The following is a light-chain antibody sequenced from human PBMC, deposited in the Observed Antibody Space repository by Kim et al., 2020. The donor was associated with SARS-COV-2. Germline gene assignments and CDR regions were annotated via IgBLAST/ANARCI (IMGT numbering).Light chain of an antibody. CDR3: QQYDKWPPLT. Sequence: EIVMTQSPGTLSVFPGERVTLSCRASQSVGTNVAWYQQIPGQAPRLLIYGASTRATDIPARFSGSGSGTEFTLTISSLQSEDFAVYYCQQYDKWPPLTFGGGTKVDIK. CDR2: GAS. V-gene: IGKV3-15*01. J-gene: IGKJ4*01. CDR1: QSVGTN.